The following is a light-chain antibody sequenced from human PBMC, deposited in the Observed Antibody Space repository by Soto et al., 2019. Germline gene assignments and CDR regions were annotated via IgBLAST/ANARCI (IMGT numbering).Light chain of an antibody. CDR3: SSYTSKSSLI. CDR1: MRDVGAYNL. J-gene: IGLJ2*01. CDR2: EVR. Sequence: QSALTQPASVSGAPGQSITISCAGTMRDVGAYNLVSWYQQHPGRAPQLIIYEVRNRPSGISFRFSGSKSGNTASLTISGLQAEDEADYYCSSYTSKSSLIFGGGTKLTVL. V-gene: IGLV2-14*01.